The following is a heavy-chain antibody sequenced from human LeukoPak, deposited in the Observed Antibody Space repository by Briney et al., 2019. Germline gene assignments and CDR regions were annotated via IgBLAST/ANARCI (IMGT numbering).Heavy chain of an antibody. CDR1: GGSISSGSYY. V-gene: IGHV4-61*02. CDR3: ARHQGSGYYSYYYMDV. J-gene: IGHJ6*03. D-gene: IGHD3-3*01. Sequence: SETLSPTCTVSGGSISSGSYYWSWIRQAAGKGLEWIGRINTSGSTNYNPSLKSRVTISVDTSKNQFSLKLSSVTAADTAVYYCARHQGSGYYSYYYMDVWGKRTTVTVSS. CDR2: INTSGST.